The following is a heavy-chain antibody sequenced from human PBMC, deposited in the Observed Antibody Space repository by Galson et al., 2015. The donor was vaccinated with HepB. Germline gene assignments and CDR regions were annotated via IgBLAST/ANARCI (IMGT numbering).Heavy chain of an antibody. CDR3: AKLLGMTTVTTPLFDY. V-gene: IGHV3-23*01. J-gene: IGHJ4*02. D-gene: IGHD4-11*01. Sequence: SLRLSCAASGFTFSSYAMSWVRQAPGKGLEWVSAISGSGGSTYYADSVKGRFTISRDNSKNTLYLQMNSLRAEDTAVYYCAKLLGMTTVTTPLFDYWGQGTLVTVSS. CDR2: ISGSGGST. CDR1: GFTFSSYA.